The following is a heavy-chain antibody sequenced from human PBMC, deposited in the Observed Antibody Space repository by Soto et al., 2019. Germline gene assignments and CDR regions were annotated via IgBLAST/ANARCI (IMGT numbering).Heavy chain of an antibody. CDR1: GDSMSTYF. CDR3: ARGHDFWSGFYTPYFEY. D-gene: IGHD3-3*01. J-gene: IGHJ4*02. V-gene: IGHV4-59*01. Sequence: SETLSLTCTVSGDSMSTYFCIFIRHPPFKGLEWMGYVYYNGNTTYNPSLKGRVTISVDTSKLQFSLELTSVTAADTAVYYCARGHDFWSGFYTPYFEYWGQKILVTVSS. CDR2: VYYNGNT.